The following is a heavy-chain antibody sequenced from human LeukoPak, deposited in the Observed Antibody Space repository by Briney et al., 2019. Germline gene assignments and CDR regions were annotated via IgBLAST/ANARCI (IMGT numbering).Heavy chain of an antibody. J-gene: IGHJ6*03. V-gene: IGHV7-4-1*02. CDR1: GYTFTSYA. CDR2: INTNTGNP. CDR3: ARVLYSSSWYETNYYYYYMDV. D-gene: IGHD6-13*01. Sequence: ASVKVSCKASGYTFTSYAMNWVRQAPGQGLEWMGWINTNTGNPTYAQGSTGRFVFSLDTSVSTAYLQISSLKAEDTAVYYCARVLYSSSWYETNYYYYYMDVWGKGTTVTVSS.